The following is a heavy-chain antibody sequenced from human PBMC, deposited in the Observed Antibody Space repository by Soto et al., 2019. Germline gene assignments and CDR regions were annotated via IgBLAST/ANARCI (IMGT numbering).Heavy chain of an antibody. CDR2: IYYSGST. CDR1: GGSISSSSYY. V-gene: IGHV4-39*01. Sequence: SETLSLTCTVSGGSISSSSYYWGWIRQPQGKGLEWIGSIYYSGSTYYNPSPKSRVTISVDTSKNQFSLKLSSVTAADTAVYYCARLGWGSYEYYFDYWGQGTLVTVSS. J-gene: IGHJ4*02. CDR3: ARLGWGSYEYYFDY. D-gene: IGHD1-26*01.